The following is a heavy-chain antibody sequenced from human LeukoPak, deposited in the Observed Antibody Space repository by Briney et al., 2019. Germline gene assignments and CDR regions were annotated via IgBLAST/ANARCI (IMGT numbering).Heavy chain of an antibody. CDR1: GLAFSASA. V-gene: IGHV3-48*01. CDR3: ARGRDHGFDI. CDR2: ISSSSSDI. Sequence: PGGSLRLSCAASGLAFSASAMNWVRQTPGKGLEWLSFISSSSSDIYYGDSVRGRFTISRDNAKNSLYLQMNSLRAEDTAIYFCARGRDHGFDIWGQGTTDTVSS. J-gene: IGHJ3*02.